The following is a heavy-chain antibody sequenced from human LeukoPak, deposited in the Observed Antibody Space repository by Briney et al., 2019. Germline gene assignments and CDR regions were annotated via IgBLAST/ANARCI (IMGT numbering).Heavy chain of an antibody. Sequence: ASVTISCKASGYTFTGYYIQWLRHVPGQGFEWMGRINPGDGGTDFAQKFQGRVTMTRDTSISTAYMELNRLRSDDTAVYYCARDLGDYLQYYNWFDPWGQGTLVTVSS. CDR2: INPGDGGT. D-gene: IGHD4-17*01. J-gene: IGHJ5*02. CDR1: GYTFTGYY. CDR3: ARDLGDYLQYYNWFDP. V-gene: IGHV1-2*06.